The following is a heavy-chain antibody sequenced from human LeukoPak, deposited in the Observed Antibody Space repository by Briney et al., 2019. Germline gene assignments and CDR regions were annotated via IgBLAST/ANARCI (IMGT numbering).Heavy chain of an antibody. CDR2: ICHSGGT. J-gene: IGHJ4*02. D-gene: IGHD3-10*01. V-gene: IGHV4-59*01. CDR3: ARVGTYYRSLDS. CDR1: GGSINDAS. Sequence: SETLSLTCTVSGGSINDASWNWIRQPPGQGLEWIGYICHSGGTNYNPSLKSRVTISLDTSKNQFSLRLSSVTAADTAVYYCARVGTYYRSLDSWGQGTLVTVSS.